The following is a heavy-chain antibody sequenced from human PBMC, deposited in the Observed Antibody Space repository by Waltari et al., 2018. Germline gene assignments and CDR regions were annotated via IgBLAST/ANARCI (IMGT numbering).Heavy chain of an antibody. CDR1: EFSFSTYW. V-gene: IGHV3-7*03. CDR2: INNDGSEK. D-gene: IGHD2-15*01. J-gene: IGHJ4*02. Sequence: EVQVVESGGGLVQPGGSLRLSCAVSEFSFSTYWMTWVRQAPGRGLEWVSKINNDGSEKNYVDSVKGRFTISRDNARNSLYLQMNSLRAEDTAVYYCVTYRWWGYWGQGTLVTVSS. CDR3: VTYRWWGY.